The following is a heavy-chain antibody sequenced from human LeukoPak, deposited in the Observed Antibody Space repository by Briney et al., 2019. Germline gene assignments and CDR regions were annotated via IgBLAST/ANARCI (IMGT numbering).Heavy chain of an antibody. J-gene: IGHJ4*02. Sequence: GGSLRLSCAASGFTFSSYGMHWVRQAPGKGLEWVAFIRYDGSNKYYADSVKGRFTISRDNSKNTLYLQMNSLRAEDTAVYYCARGGEGYDFWSGYKGGGYWGQGTLVTVSS. D-gene: IGHD3-3*01. V-gene: IGHV3-30*02. CDR2: IRYDGSNK. CDR3: ARGGEGYDFWSGYKGGGY. CDR1: GFTFSSYG.